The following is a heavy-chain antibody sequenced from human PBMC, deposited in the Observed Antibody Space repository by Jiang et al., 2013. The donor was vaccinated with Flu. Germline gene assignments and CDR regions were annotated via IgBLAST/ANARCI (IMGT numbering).Heavy chain of an antibody. CDR3: ARVRYDYDSSGYSGAYYYYGVDV. J-gene: IGHJ6*02. CDR1: GGSISSTNW. D-gene: IGHD3-22*01. Sequence: GSGLVKPSGTLSLTCAVSGGSISSTNWWSWVRQSPGKGLEWIGEIYHSGSTNSNPALKSRVTISVDKSKNQFSLKLSSVTAADTAVYYCARVRYDYDSSGYSGAYYYYGVDVWGQGTTVTVSS. CDR2: IYHSGST. V-gene: IGHV4-4*02.